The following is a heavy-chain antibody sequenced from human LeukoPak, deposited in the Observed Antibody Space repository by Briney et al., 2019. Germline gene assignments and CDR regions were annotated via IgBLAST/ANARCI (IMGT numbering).Heavy chain of an antibody. V-gene: IGHV3-33*06. D-gene: IGHD6-19*01. CDR2: IWYDGSNK. CDR1: GFTFSSYG. J-gene: IGHJ4*02. Sequence: GGSLRLACAASGFTFSSYGMHWVRQAPGKGLEWVAVIWYDGSNKYYADSVKGRFTISRDNSKNTLYLQMNSLRAEDTAVYYCAKDLHFLSSGWYAFDYWGQGTLVTVSS. CDR3: AKDLHFLSSGWYAFDY.